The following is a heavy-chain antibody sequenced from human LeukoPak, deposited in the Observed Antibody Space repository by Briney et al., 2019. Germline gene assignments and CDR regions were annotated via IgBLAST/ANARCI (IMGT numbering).Heavy chain of an antibody. J-gene: IGHJ4*02. CDR3: ARALTFGGVIAY. V-gene: IGHV4-30-4*01. Sequence: SQTLSLTCTVSGGSISSGDYYWSWIRQPPGKGLEWIGYIYYSGNTYYNPSLKSRVTISVDTSKNQFSLKLSSVTAADTAVYYCARALTFGGVIAYWGQGTLVTVSS. D-gene: IGHD3-16*01. CDR2: IYYSGNT. CDR1: GGSISSGDYY.